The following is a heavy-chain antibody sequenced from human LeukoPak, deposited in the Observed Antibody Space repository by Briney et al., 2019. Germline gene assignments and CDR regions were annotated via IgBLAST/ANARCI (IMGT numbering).Heavy chain of an antibody. CDR3: AKALDRITIFGVVITLSFDY. CDR2: ISGSGGST. J-gene: IGHJ4*02. D-gene: IGHD3-3*01. V-gene: IGHV3-23*01. CDR1: GFTFSGYA. Sequence: GGSLRLSCAASGFTFSGYAMSWVRQAPGKGLEWVSAISGSGGSTYYADSVKGRFTISRDNSKNTLYLQMNSLRAEDTAVYYCAKALDRITIFGVVITLSFDYWGQGTLVTVSS.